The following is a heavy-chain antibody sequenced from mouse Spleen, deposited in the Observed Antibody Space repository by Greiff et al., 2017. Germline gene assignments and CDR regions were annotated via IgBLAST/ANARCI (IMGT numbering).Heavy chain of an antibody. CDR2: IYPGDGDT. CDR3: ARREELRFDY. V-gene: IGHV1-82*01. CDR1: GYAFSSSW. Sequence: VQLQQSGPELVKPGASVKISCKASGYAFSSSWMNWVKQRPGKGLEWIGRIYPGDGDTNYNGKFKGKATLTADKSSSTAYMQLSSLTSEDSAVYFCARREELRFDYWGQGTTLTVSS. D-gene: IGHD1-1*01. J-gene: IGHJ2*01.